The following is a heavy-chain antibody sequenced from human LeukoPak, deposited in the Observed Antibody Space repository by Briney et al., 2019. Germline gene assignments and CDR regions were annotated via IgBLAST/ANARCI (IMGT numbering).Heavy chain of an antibody. CDR2: IHYSGSS. J-gene: IGHJ3*02. Sequence: PSETLSLICTVSGGSISSSSYYWGWIRQPPGKGLEWIGSIHYSGSSFYNPSLKSRVTISVATSKNQFSLKLSSVTAADTAVYYCARLMVRGVIIYNDGFDIWGQGTMVTVSS. V-gene: IGHV4-39*01. CDR3: ARLMVRGVIIYNDGFDI. CDR1: GGSISSSSYY. D-gene: IGHD3-10*01.